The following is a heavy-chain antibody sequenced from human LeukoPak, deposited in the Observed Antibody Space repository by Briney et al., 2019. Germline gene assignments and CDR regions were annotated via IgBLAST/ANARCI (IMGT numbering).Heavy chain of an antibody. Sequence: PGGSLRLSCAASGFTFSSYWMTWVRQAPGKGLEWVSGINWNGGSTGYADSVKGRFTISRDNAKNSLYLQMNSLRAEDTALYYCARVPRGSYSYYFYMDVWGKGTTVTVSS. CDR3: ARVPRGSYSYYFYMDV. D-gene: IGHD1-26*01. V-gene: IGHV3-20*04. CDR1: GFTFSSYW. J-gene: IGHJ6*03. CDR2: INWNGGST.